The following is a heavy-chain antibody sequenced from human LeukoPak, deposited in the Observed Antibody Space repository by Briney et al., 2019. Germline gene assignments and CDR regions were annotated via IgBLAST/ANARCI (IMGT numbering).Heavy chain of an antibody. D-gene: IGHD6-19*01. CDR1: GYTFTGYY. V-gene: IGHV1-2*02. CDR3: AREQWMVDPFDY. Sequence: ASVKVSCKASGYTFTGYYMHWVRQAPGQVLEWMGWINPNSGGTNYAQKFQGRVTMTRDTSISTAYMELSRLRSDDTAVYYCAREQWMVDPFDYWGQGTLVTVSS. CDR2: INPNSGGT. J-gene: IGHJ4*02.